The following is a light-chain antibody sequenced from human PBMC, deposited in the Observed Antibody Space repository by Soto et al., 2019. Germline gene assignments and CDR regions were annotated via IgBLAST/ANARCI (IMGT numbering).Light chain of an antibody. CDR2: GAS. J-gene: IGKJ2*01. CDR1: QSLNSN. Sequence: EIVMTQSPATLSVSPGERATLSCRASQSLNSNLAWYQQRPGQAPRLLIYGASTRATGIPARFRGSGSGTDFTLTITSLQSEDFAVYCCQQYSHWYTFGQGTKLDLK. V-gene: IGKV3-15*01. CDR3: QQYSHWYT.